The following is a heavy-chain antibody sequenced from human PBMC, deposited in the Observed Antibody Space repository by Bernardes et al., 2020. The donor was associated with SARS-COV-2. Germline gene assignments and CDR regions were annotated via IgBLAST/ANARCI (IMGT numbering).Heavy chain of an antibody. D-gene: IGHD3-3*01. CDR3: IMGILEWGDY. V-gene: IGHV3-7*05. CDR1: GFTFRRSW. CDR2: INPDGSVI. J-gene: IGHJ4*02. Sequence: GGSLVLSCVTSGFTFRRSWMSWVRQAPGKGLEWVANINPDGSVIYYMDFVEGRFAISRDNAKNSLSLQMNSLRDEDTATYYCIMGILEWGDYWGQGTLVTGSS.